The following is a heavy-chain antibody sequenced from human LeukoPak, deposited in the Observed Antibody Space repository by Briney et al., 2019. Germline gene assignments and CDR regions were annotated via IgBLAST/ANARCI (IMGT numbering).Heavy chain of an antibody. CDR3: ARLVGSLGFDY. J-gene: IGHJ4*02. V-gene: IGHV4-34*01. CDR1: GGSFSGYY. Sequence: SETLSLTCAVYGGSFSGYYWSWIRQPPGKGLEWIGEINHSGSTNYNPSLKSRVTISVDTSKNQFSLKLSSVTAADTAVYYCARLVGSLGFDYWGQGTLVTVFS. CDR2: INHSGST. D-gene: IGHD3-10*01.